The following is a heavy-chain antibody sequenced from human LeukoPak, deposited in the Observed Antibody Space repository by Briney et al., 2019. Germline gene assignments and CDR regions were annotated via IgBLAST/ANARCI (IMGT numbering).Heavy chain of an antibody. V-gene: IGHV3-7*01. Sequence: GGSLRLSCAASGFTFSSYWMSWVRQAPGKGLEWVANIKQDGSEEYYVDSVKGRFTISIDNAKNSLYLQMNTLRAEDTAVYYCARDGDAFWFDPWGQGTLVTVSS. CDR3: ARDGDAFWFDP. CDR1: GFTFSSYW. J-gene: IGHJ5*02. D-gene: IGHD7-27*01. CDR2: IKQDGSEE.